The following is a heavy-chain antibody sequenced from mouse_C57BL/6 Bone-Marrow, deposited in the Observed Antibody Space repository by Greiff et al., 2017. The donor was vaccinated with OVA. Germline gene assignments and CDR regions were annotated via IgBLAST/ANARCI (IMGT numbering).Heavy chain of an antibody. J-gene: IGHJ4*01. CDR2: ISNLAYSI. CDR3: ARHSPPNYYGSSSYAMDY. CDR1: GFTFSDYG. V-gene: IGHV5-15*01. D-gene: IGHD1-1*01. Sequence: DVKLVESGGGLVQPGGSLKLSCAASGFTFSDYGMAWVRQAPRKGPEWVAFISNLAYSIYYADTVTGRFTISRENAKNTLYLEMSSLRSEDTAMYYCARHSPPNYYGSSSYAMDYWGQGTSVTVSS.